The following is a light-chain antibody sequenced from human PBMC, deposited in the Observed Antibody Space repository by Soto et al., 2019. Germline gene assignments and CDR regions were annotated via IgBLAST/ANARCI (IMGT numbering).Light chain of an antibody. CDR2: GAS. CDR3: QQYNTRSSLA. J-gene: IGKJ4*01. Sequence: EIVMTQSPATLSVSPGERATLSCRASQSVSNNLAWYQQKPGQAPRLLIFGASTTATGIPARFSGSGSGTEFTLTISSLQSEDFAVYYCQQYNTRSSLAFGGGTKVETK. V-gene: IGKV3-15*01. CDR1: QSVSNN.